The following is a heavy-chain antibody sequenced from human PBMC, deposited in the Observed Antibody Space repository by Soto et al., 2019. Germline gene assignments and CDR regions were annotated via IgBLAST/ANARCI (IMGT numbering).Heavy chain of an antibody. V-gene: IGHV3-7*03. J-gene: IGHJ4*02. CDR3: ARGGTDSSGYYFDY. CDR1: GFTFSSYW. Sequence: GESLKISCAASGFTFSSYWMSWVRQAPGKGLEWVANIKQDGSEKYYVDSVKGRFTISRDNAKNSLYLQMNSLRAEDTAVYYCARGGTDSSGYYFDYWGQGTLVTVSS. CDR2: IKQDGSEK. D-gene: IGHD3-22*01.